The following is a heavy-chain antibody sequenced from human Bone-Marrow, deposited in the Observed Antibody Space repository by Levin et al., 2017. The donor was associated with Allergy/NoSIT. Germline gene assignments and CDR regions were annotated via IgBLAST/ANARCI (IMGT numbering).Heavy chain of an antibody. V-gene: IGHV3-74*01. J-gene: IGHJ4*02. CDR3: TTYNGGQRIDY. Sequence: GGSLRLSCVASGFTFSISWIYWVRQVPGKGLFWVSGINGDGSHTRYADSVKGRFTISRDNAKNTLYLQMDTLRGEDTAVYYGTTYNGGQRIDYWGQGTLVTVSS. CDR1: GFTFSISW. D-gene: IGHD1-14*01. CDR2: INGDGSHT.